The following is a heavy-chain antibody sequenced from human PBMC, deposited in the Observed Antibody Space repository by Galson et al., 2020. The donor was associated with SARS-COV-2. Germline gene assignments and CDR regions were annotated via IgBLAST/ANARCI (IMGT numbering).Heavy chain of an antibody. D-gene: IGHD4-17*01. Sequence: SQTLPLTCAVSGTSISSGSYSWNWNRQPPGKGLEWIGYISHSGGTYYNPSLKSRVTISGDRSKNQFSLRLSSVTAADTAVYYCARLHYGEYAPEAFDIWGPGTRVTVAS. CDR2: ISHSGGT. V-gene: IGHV4-30-2*01. J-gene: IGHJ3*02. CDR3: ARLHYGEYAPEAFDI. CDR1: GTSISSGSYS.